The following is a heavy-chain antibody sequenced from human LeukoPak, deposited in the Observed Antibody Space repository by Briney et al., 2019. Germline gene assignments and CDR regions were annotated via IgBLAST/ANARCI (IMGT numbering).Heavy chain of an antibody. Sequence: GGSLRLSCVASGFIFSSYGMHWVRQAPGKGLEWVAFIRHDGGNEYYADSVKGRFTISRDNSKNTLHLQMNSLRAEDTAVYFCARDMNKNKIVVVTSSLRIFDYWGQGTLVTVSS. CDR2: IRHDGGNE. V-gene: IGHV3-30*02. CDR3: ARDMNKNKIVVVTSSLRIFDY. CDR1: GFIFSSYG. J-gene: IGHJ4*02. D-gene: IGHD2-21*02.